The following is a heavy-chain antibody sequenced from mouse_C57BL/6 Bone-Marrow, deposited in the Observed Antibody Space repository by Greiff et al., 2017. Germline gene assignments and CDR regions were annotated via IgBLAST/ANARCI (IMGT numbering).Heavy chain of an antibody. D-gene: IGHD4-1*01. CDR1: GYTFTSST. CDR3: ARAWDEAY. V-gene: IGHV1-4*01. CDR2: INPSSGYT. Sequence: VQLQQSGAELARPGASVKMSCKASGYTFTSSTMHWVKQRPGQGLEWIGYINPSSGYTKYNQKFKDKATLTADKSSSTAYMQPSSLTSEDSAVYYCARAWDEAYWGQGTLVTVSA. J-gene: IGHJ3*01.